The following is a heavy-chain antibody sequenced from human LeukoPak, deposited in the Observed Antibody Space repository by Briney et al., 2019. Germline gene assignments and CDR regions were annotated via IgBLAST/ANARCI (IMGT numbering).Heavy chain of an antibody. Sequence: GGPLRLSCAASGFIFSSHAMHWVRQAPGQGLEWVAVISYDGTNKYYADSVKGRFTISRDNSKNTLYLQMNSLRAEDTAVYYCARDLHASDTAMDTDYFDYWGQGTLVTVSS. J-gene: IGHJ4*02. CDR3: ARDLHASDTAMDTDYFDY. V-gene: IGHV3-30*04. D-gene: IGHD5-18*01. CDR2: ISYDGTNK. CDR1: GFIFSSHA.